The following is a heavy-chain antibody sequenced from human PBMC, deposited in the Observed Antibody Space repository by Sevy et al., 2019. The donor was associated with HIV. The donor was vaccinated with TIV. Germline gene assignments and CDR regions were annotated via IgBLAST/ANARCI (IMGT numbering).Heavy chain of an antibody. D-gene: IGHD2-15*01. CDR3: ARGPGVVAVAARNWFDP. V-gene: IGHV3-30*04. CDR1: GLTFSSYA. J-gene: IGHJ5*02. Sequence: GGSLRLSCAASGLTFSSYAMHWVRQAPGKGLEWVAVISYDGSDKYFADSVKGRFTISRDNSKNTLFLQMNSLRTEDTAVYYCARGPGVVAVAARNWFDPWGQGTLVTVSS. CDR2: ISYDGSDK.